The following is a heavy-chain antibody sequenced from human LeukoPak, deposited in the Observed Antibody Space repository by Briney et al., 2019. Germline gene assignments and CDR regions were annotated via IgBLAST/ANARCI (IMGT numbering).Heavy chain of an antibody. CDR2: ISTRSTYI. J-gene: IGHJ5*02. V-gene: IGHV3-21*01. Sequence: GGSLRLSCAASGFTFSYYAMNWVRQAPGKGLEWVSSISTRSTYIYYADSLKGRFTISRDNAENSLYLQMNSLRAEDTAVYYCARDRTTWQWLAPNWFDPWGQGPRSPSPQ. CDR3: ARDRTTWQWLAPNWFDP. D-gene: IGHD6-19*01. CDR1: GFTFSYYA.